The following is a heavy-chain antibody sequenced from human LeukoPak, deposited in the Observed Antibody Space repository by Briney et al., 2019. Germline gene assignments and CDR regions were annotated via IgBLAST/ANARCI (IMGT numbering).Heavy chain of an antibody. D-gene: IGHD6-13*01. J-gene: IGHJ5*02. CDR2: MSPYGSNT. CDR3: ARDIGQQLVVSHWFDP. V-gene: IGHV1-8*01. Sequence: ASVKVSCKASGYAFTTSDINWVRQATGQGLEWMGWMSPYGSNTRYAQKFQARITMTRNTSASTAYMELSSLTSEDTAVYYCARDIGQQLVVSHWFDPWGQGTLVTVSS. CDR1: GYAFTTSD.